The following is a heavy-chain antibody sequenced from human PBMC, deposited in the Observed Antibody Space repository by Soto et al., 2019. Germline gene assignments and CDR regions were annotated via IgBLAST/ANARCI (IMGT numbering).Heavy chain of an antibody. CDR3: AXDVGGYIYGLGKY. V-gene: IGHV1-58*01. J-gene: IGHJ4*02. CDR1: GFTFSSSA. Sequence: QMQLVQSGPEVKKPGTSVKVSCKASGFTFSSSAVHWVRQARGHRLEWIGWIVVGNSNTNYARGLQERVTITRDMXTXXXYXXXXXXXSXXXXXXXCAXDVGGYIYGLGKYWGQGTLVTVSS. CDR2: IVVGNSNT. D-gene: IGHD5-18*01.